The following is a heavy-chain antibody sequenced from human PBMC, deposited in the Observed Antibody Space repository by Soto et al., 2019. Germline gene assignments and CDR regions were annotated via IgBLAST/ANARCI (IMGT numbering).Heavy chain of an antibody. D-gene: IGHD2-8*02. Sequence: QVHLVESGGGVVQPGRSLRLSCVASAFSFRHYAMHWVRQAPGKGLEWVAIISFDGSDKYYTDSVKGRFTISRDNSKNTLYLQMNSLGVEDTAVYYCAKPFVGEGLLVSDYWGQGTLVTVSS. CDR2: ISFDGSDK. CDR1: AFSFRHYA. J-gene: IGHJ4*02. V-gene: IGHV3-30*18. CDR3: AKPFVGEGLLVSDY.